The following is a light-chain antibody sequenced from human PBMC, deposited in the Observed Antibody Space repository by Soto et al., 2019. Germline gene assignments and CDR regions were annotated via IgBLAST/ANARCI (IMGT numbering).Light chain of an antibody. CDR2: KAS. CDR1: QSISSY. CDR3: QHSYGTPRT. V-gene: IGKV1-39*01. J-gene: IGKJ1*01. Sequence: DIQMTQSPSSLSASVGERVTITCRASQSISSYLNWYQQKPGKAPKLLIYKASSLESGVPSRFSGSGSGTDFTLTITSLQPEDSATYYCQHSYGTPRTFGQGTKVDIK.